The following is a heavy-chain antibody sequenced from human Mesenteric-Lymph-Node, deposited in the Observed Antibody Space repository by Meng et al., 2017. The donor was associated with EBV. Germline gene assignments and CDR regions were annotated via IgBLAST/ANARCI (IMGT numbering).Heavy chain of an antibody. CDR2: MNGDGRST. J-gene: IGHJ5*02. D-gene: IGHD3-9*01. CDR1: GFTFSSHW. CDR3: AREGAQYFDWLFT. Sequence: EVPRAASGGVLVQPGGSLRLSCAASGFTFSSHWMHWVRQAPGKGLVWISRMNGDGRSTRYADAVKGRFTISRDNAKNTLYLQMNSLRAEDTAVYYCAREGAQYFDWLFTWGQGTLVTVSS. V-gene: IGHV3-74*01.